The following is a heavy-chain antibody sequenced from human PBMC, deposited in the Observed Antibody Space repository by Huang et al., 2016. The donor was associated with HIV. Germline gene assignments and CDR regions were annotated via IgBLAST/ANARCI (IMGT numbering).Heavy chain of an antibody. Sequence: QVQLQQWGAGLLKPSETLSLTCAVYGWSFSGYYGSWIRQPPGKGLEWLGEINHSGSPNYNPPLKSRVTISVDTSKNQFSLKLSSVTAADTAVYYCARILMYYNSSGYGFDYWGQGTLVTVSS. CDR1: GWSFSGYY. V-gene: IGHV4-34*01. D-gene: IGHD3-22*01. CDR3: ARILMYYNSSGYGFDY. CDR2: INHSGSP. J-gene: IGHJ4*02.